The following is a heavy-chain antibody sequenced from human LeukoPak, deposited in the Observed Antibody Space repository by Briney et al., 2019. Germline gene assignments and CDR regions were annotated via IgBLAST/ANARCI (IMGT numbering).Heavy chain of an antibody. CDR2: IYYSGGT. CDR1: GGSISSGGYY. CDR3: AREEGSLGYCSSTSCLHYYYYGMDV. J-gene: IGHJ6*02. V-gene: IGHV4-31*03. D-gene: IGHD2-2*01. Sequence: PSETLSLTCTVSGGSISSGGYYWSWIRQHPGKGLEWIGYIYYSGGTYYNPSLKSRVTISVDTSKNQFSLKLSSVTAADTAVYYCAREEGSLGYCSSTSCLHYYYYGMDVWGQGTTVTVSS.